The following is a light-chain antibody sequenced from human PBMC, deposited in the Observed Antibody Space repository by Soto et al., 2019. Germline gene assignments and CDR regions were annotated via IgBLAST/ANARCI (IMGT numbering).Light chain of an antibody. Sequence: EIVLTQSPATLSLSPGERATLSCRASQSISSYLAWYQQKPGQAPRLLIYDASNRATGIPARFSGSGSGTDFTLTISSLEPEDFGVYYCQHRSDWWTFGQGTKVEIK. CDR2: DAS. V-gene: IGKV3-11*01. J-gene: IGKJ1*01. CDR3: QHRSDWWT. CDR1: QSISSY.